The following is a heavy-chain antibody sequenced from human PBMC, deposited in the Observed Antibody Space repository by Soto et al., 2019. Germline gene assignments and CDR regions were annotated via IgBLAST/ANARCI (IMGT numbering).Heavy chain of an antibody. V-gene: IGHV3-11*01. CDR1: GSTFSDYY. D-gene: IGHD3-3*01. J-gene: IGHJ4*02. CDR3: ASHYDMWSGYLSPVDY. CDR2: IDTSSTNI. Sequence: QVQLVESGGDLVKRGGSLRLSCAASGSTFSDYYMSWILQAPGKGLEWISYIDTSSTNIYYADSVKGRFTISRDNAKTSLYLEMNSLRAEDTAVYYCASHYDMWSGYLSPVDYWGQGTLVTVSS.